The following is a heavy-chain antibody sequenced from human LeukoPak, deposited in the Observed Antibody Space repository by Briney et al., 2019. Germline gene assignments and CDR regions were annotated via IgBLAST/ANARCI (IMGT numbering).Heavy chain of an antibody. D-gene: IGHD6-13*01. CDR3: ARARPIAAAGTAENRFDP. CDR2: IISSSSTT. Sequence: GGSLRLSCAASGFTFSSYSMNWVRQAPGKGLEWVSYIISSSSTTYYAPSVTGRFTISRDNAKKSLYLQMSSLRDEDTAVYYCARARPIAAAGTAENRFDPWGEGTLVTVSS. V-gene: IGHV3-48*02. J-gene: IGHJ5*02. CDR1: GFTFSSYS.